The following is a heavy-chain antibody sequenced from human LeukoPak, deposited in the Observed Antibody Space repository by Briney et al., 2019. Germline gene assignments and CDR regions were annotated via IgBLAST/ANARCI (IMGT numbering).Heavy chain of an antibody. Sequence: PGGSLRLSCAASGFTFSNYGMQWVRQAPGKGLEWVAFIRYGGSNKYYADSVKGRFTISRDNSKNTLDLQMNSLRPEDSAIYYCAKGAGLYSSSSPIDYWGQGTLVTASS. CDR3: AKGAGLYSSSSPIDY. V-gene: IGHV3-30*02. CDR1: GFTFSNYG. D-gene: IGHD6-6*01. CDR2: IRYGGSNK. J-gene: IGHJ4*02.